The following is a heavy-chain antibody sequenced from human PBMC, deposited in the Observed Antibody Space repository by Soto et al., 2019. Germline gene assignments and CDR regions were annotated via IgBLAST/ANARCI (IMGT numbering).Heavy chain of an antibody. Sequence: SETLSLTCTVSGDSVSSGSYYWSWIRQPPGKGLEWIGYIYYGGSTNYNPSLKSRVTISVDTSKNQFSLKLSSVTAADTAVYYCARAPPDYDFWSGYYDYWGQGTLVTVSS. CDR2: IYYGGST. CDR1: GDSVSSGSYY. V-gene: IGHV4-61*01. D-gene: IGHD3-3*01. CDR3: ARAPPDYDFWSGYYDY. J-gene: IGHJ4*02.